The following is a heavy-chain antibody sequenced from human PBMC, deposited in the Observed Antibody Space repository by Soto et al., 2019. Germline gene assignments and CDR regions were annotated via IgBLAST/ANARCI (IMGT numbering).Heavy chain of an antibody. Sequence: GESLKISCQGSRYTFTTYWIGWVRQMPGKGLEWMGIIYPGDSDTRYSPSFQGQVTISADKSINTAYLQWSSLKASDTAMYYCARHLSPPTISALDVWGQGTTVTVSS. J-gene: IGHJ6*02. V-gene: IGHV5-51*01. CDR2: IYPGDSDT. D-gene: IGHD1-26*01. CDR3: ARHLSPPTISALDV. CDR1: RYTFTTYW.